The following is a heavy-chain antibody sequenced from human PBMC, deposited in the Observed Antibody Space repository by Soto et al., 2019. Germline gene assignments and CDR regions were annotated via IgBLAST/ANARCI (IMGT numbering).Heavy chain of an antibody. J-gene: IGHJ6*02. CDR3: AKDKSGSFHYYGMDV. CDR2: ISGSGGST. Sequence: GGSLRLSCAASGFTFNNYAMTWVRQAPGKGLEWVSGISGSGGSTYYADSVKGRFTISRDNSKNTLYLQMNSLRAEDTAVYSCAKDKSGSFHYYGMDVWGQGTTVTVSS. D-gene: IGHD1-26*01. V-gene: IGHV3-23*01. CDR1: GFTFNNYA.